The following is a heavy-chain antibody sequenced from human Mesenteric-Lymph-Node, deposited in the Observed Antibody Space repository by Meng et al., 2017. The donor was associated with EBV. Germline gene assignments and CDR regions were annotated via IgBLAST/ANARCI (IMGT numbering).Heavy chain of an antibody. D-gene: IGHD3-22*01. CDR1: GFNFNDYY. V-gene: IGHV3-11*01. CDR3: ARSYDSTGYTTS. Sequence: QGQLVASWGGLVKPGGSLRLSCAASGFNFNDYYMSWIRQSPGKGLEWLSYTSSAGTTIYYAESVKGRFTISRDNAKNSLYLQMNSLRAEDTAVYYCARSYDSTGYTTSWGQGTLVTVSS. CDR2: TSSAGTTI. J-gene: IGHJ5*02.